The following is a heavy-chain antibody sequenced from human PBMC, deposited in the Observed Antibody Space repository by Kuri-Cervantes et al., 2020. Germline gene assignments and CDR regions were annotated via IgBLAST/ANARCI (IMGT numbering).Heavy chain of an antibody. D-gene: IGHD2-21*02. CDR1: GGSVSSDNYY. Sequence: GSLRLSCTVSGGSVSSDNYYWSWIRQSPGKGLEWIGYIFYSGSTNYNPSLKSRVTISVDTSKNQFSLKLGSVTAADTAVYYCARARGDYYFDYWGQGTLVTVSS. CDR3: ARARGDYYFDY. V-gene: IGHV4-61*01. CDR2: IFYSGST. J-gene: IGHJ4*02.